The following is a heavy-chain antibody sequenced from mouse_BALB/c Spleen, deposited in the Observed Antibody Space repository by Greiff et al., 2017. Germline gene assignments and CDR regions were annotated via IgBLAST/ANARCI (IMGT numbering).Heavy chain of an antibody. CDR2: IYPGDGDT. V-gene: IGHV1-87*01. D-gene: IGHD1-1*01. Sequence: QVQLQQSGAELARPGASVKLSCKASGYTFTSYWMQWVKQRPGQGLEWIGAIYPGDGDTRYTQKFKGKATLTADKSSSTAYMQLSSLASEDSAVYYCARDYGSSVFAYWGQGTLVTVSA. J-gene: IGHJ3*01. CDR1: GYTFTSYW. CDR3: ARDYGSSVFAY.